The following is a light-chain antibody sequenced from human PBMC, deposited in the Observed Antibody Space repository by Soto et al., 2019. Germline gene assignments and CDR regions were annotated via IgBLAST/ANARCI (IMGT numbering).Light chain of an antibody. CDR3: TSFRSSSTPVV. Sequence: QSVLTQPASVSGSPGQSITISCTGTSSDVGGYNYVSWYQQHPGKAPKLMIYEVTNRPSGVSNRFSGSKSGNTACLTISGLQAEDEADYYCTSFRSSSTPVVFGGGTKLTVL. CDR1: SSDVGGYNY. V-gene: IGLV2-14*01. CDR2: EVT. J-gene: IGLJ2*01.